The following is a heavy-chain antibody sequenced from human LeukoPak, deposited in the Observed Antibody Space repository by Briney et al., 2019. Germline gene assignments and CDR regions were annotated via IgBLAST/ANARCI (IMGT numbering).Heavy chain of an antibody. D-gene: IGHD3-3*01. CDR2: ITGSGGST. CDR1: GFTFSNYA. V-gene: IGHV3-23*01. CDR3: AKDKGDFWSGHHY. J-gene: IGHJ4*02. Sequence: GGSLRLSCAASGFTFSNYAMSWVRQAPGKGLEWVSSITGSGGSTYYADSVKGRFTISRDNAKNTLYLQMSSLRAEDTAVYYCAKDKGDFWSGHHYWGQGTLVTVSS.